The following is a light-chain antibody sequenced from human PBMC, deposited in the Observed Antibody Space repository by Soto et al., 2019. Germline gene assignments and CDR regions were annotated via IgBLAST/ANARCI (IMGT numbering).Light chain of an antibody. Sequence: QSVLTQSPSASGTPGQRVTISCYGSSSNIGSYPVYWYQQLPGTAPKLLINSDDQRPSGVPDRFSASKSGTSASLAISGLRSEDEADYYCAAGDASLRGHGFGAGTKLTVL. CDR3: AAGDASLRGHG. CDR2: SDD. CDR1: SSNIGSYP. J-gene: IGLJ1*01. V-gene: IGLV1-47*02.